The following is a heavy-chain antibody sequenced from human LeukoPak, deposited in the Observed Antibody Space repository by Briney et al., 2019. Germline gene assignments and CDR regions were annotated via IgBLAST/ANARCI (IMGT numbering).Heavy chain of an antibody. J-gene: IGHJ4*02. CDR1: GFTFDDYA. CDR3: AKDEIGDCSSTSCSTPY. V-gene: IGHV3-9*01. D-gene: IGHD2-2*01. CDR2: ISWNSGSI. Sequence: GRSLRLSCAASGFTFDDYAMHWARQAPGKGLEWVSGISWNSGSIGYADSVKGRFTISRDNAKNSLYLQMNSLRAEDTALYYCAKDEIGDCSSTSCSTPYWGQGTLVTVSS.